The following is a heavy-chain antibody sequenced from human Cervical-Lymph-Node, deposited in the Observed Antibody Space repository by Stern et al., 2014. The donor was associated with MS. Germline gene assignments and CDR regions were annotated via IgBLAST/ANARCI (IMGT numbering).Heavy chain of an antibody. V-gene: IGHV4-31*03. D-gene: IGHD6-13*01. CDR1: GGSISSGGHH. CDR3: AKGVAAGTRWFDP. J-gene: IGHJ5*02. CDR2: IYYSGST. Sequence: QVQLQESGPGLVKPSQTLSLTCIVSGGSISSGGHHWSWIRQHPGKGLEWIGYIYYSGSTYYNPSLKSRVVISVDTSRNQFSLKLNSVTAADTAIYYCAKGVAAGTRWFDPWGQGTLVTVSS.